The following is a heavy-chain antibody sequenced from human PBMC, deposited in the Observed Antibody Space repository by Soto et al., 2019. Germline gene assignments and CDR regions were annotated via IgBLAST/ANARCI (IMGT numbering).Heavy chain of an antibody. CDR3: ARWGCSGTNCNLNQRSYDL. D-gene: IGHD2-15*01. J-gene: IGHJ4*02. Sequence: QVQLVESGGGVVQPGMSLRLSCAASGFIFNEYGMHWVRQAPGKGLEWVAVIWYDGSNKYYADSVKGRFTISRDNSKNTMSLQMHNLRAEDTAVYYCARWGCSGTNCNLNQRSYDLWGQGTLVTVSS. CDR1: GFIFNEYG. V-gene: IGHV3-33*03. CDR2: IWYDGSNK.